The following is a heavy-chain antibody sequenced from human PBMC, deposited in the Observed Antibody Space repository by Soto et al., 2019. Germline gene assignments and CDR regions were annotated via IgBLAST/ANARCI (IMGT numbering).Heavy chain of an antibody. V-gene: IGHV3-74*01. D-gene: IGHD6-19*01. J-gene: IGHJ4*02. CDR2: INTDKSTL. Sequence: PGGSLRLSCVASGFTFSRYWMHWVRQAPGKGLVWVSRINTDKSTLSYADSVEGRFTISRDSSKNTLYLQMNSLRVEDTAVYYCARTIYSGWYRYFFDDWGQGTVVTVS. CDR1: GFTFSRYW. CDR3: ARTIYSGWYRYFFDD.